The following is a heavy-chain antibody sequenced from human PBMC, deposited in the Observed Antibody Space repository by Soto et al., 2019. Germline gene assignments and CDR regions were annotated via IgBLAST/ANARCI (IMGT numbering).Heavy chain of an antibody. CDR1: GGSISSGGYY. Sequence: QVQLQESGPGLVKPSQTLSLTCTVSGGSISSGGYYWSWIRQHPGKGLEWIGYIYYSGSTYYNPALKSRVAVSVDTSKNQFSLKLSSVSAADTAVWYCARWGELELLDPWGQGTLVTVSS. D-gene: IGHD1-7*01. CDR2: IYYSGST. V-gene: IGHV4-31*03. J-gene: IGHJ5*02. CDR3: ARWGELELLDP.